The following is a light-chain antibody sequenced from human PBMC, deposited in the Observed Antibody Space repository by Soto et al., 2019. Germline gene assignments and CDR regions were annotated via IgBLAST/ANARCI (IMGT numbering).Light chain of an antibody. J-gene: IGKJ4*01. Sequence: EIVLTQSPATLSLSPGERATLSCGASRSVSSTYLAWYQQKPGLAPRLLIYGASSRATGIPDRFSGSGSGTEFTLTISRLEPEDSAVYYCQQYGSSPLTFGGGTRWIS. CDR3: QQYGSSPLT. V-gene: IGKV3D-20*01. CDR2: GAS. CDR1: RSVSSTY.